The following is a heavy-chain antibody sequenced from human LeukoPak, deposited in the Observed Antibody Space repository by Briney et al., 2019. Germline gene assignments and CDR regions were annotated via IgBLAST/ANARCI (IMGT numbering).Heavy chain of an antibody. CDR2: INPNSGGT. CDR3: ARGALLNGYNWYHFDY. Sequence: ASVTVSFKASGYTFTVHYMHWVRQAPGQRLEWMGWINPNSGGTNYAQEVQGRVTMTRDTSISTAYMELSRLRSDDTAVYYCARGALLNGYNWYHFDYWGQGTLVTVSS. CDR1: GYTFTVHY. J-gene: IGHJ4*02. D-gene: IGHD5-24*01. V-gene: IGHV1-2*02.